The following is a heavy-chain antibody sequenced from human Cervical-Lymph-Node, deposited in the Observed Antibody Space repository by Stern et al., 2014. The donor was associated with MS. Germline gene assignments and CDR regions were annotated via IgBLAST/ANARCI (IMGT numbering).Heavy chain of an antibody. D-gene: IGHD3-22*01. CDR3: ARVERNPFGRITMIVGNPDV. J-gene: IGHJ6*02. V-gene: IGHV3-30*04. CDR2: ISYDGSNK. CDR1: GFTFSSYA. Sequence: VQLVESGGGVVQPGRSLRLSCAASGFTFSSYAMHWVRQAPGKGLEWVAVISYDGSNKYYADSVKGRFTISRDNSKNTLYLQMNSLRAEDTAVYYCARVERNPFGRITMIVGNPDVWGQGTTVTVSS.